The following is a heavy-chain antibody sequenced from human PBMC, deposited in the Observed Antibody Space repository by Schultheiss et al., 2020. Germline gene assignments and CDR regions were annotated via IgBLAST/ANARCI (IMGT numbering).Heavy chain of an antibody. CDR2: INHSGST. CDR1: GYSISSGYY. CDR3: ARAVPSPPFWVDYGMDV. D-gene: IGHD3-16*01. V-gene: IGHV4-38-2*01. Sequence: SQTLSLTCAVSGYSISSGYYWGWIRQPPGKGLEWIGEINHSGSTYYNPSLKSRVTISVDTSKNQFSLKLSSVTAADTAVYYCARAVPSPPFWVDYGMDVWGQGTTVTVSS. J-gene: IGHJ6*02.